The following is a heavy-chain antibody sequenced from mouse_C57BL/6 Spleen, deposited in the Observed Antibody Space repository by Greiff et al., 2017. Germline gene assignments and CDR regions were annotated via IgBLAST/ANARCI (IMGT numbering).Heavy chain of an antibody. Sequence: QVQLQQPGAELVKPGASVKLSCKASGYTFTSYWMHWVKQRPGQGLEWIGMIHPNSGSTNYNEKFKSKATLTVDNSASTAYMQLSSLTSEDSAVYYCASNQDYYGSSYRFAYWGQGTLVTVSA. J-gene: IGHJ3*01. CDR3: ASNQDYYGSSYRFAY. CDR1: GYTFTSYW. V-gene: IGHV1-64*01. D-gene: IGHD1-1*01. CDR2: IHPNSGST.